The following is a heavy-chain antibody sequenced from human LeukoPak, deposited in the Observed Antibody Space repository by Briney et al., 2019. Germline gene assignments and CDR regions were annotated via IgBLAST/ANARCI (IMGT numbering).Heavy chain of an antibody. J-gene: IGHJ4*02. CDR2: IYHSGST. Sequence: PSQTLSLTCAVSGGSISSGGYSWSWIRQPPGKGLEWIGYIYHSGSTYYNPSLKSRVTISVDGSKHQFSLKLSSVTAADTAVYYCARGVVRGVGYFDYWGQGTLVTVSS. CDR1: GGSISSGGYS. CDR3: ARGVVRGVGYFDY. V-gene: IGHV4-30-2*01. D-gene: IGHD3-10*01.